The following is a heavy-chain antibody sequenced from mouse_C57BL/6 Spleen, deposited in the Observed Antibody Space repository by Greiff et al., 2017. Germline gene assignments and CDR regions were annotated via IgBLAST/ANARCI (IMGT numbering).Heavy chain of an antibody. CDR1: GYTFTDYE. CDR3: TRGPTSWDYFDY. CDR2: IDPETGGT. V-gene: IGHV1-15*01. J-gene: IGHJ2*01. Sequence: VQLQQSGAELVRPGASVTLSCKATGYTFTDYEMHWVKQTPVHGLEWIGAIDPETGGTAYNQKFKGKAILTADKSSSTAYMELRSLTSEDSAVYYCTRGPTSWDYFDYWGQGTTLTVSS. D-gene: IGHD4-1*01.